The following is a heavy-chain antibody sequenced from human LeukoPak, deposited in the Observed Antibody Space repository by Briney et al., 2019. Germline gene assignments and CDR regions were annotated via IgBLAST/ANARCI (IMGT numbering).Heavy chain of an antibody. CDR3: ARGDYDFWSGYYLGAGGFDY. CDR1: GFTFSNFA. D-gene: IGHD3-3*01. J-gene: IGHJ4*02. Sequence: GGSLRLSCAASGFTFSNFAMHWVRQAPGKGLEWVAVISYDGDNEYYADSVKGQFTISRDNAKNSLYLQMNSLRAEDTAVYYCARGDYDFWSGYYLGAGGFDYWGQGTLVTVSS. V-gene: IGHV3-30-3*01. CDR2: ISYDGDNE.